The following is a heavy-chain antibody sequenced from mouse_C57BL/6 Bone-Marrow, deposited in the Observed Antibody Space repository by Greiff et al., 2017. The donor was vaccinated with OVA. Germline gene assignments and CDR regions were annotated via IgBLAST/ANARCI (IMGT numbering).Heavy chain of an antibody. CDR3: ARDYYSNYVYAMDY. D-gene: IGHD2-5*01. Sequence: QVQLKESGAELARPGASVKMSCKASGYTFTSYTMHWVKQRPGQGLEWIGYINPSSGYTKYNQKFKDKATLTADKSSSTAYMQLSSLTSEDSAVYYCARDYYSNYVYAMDYWGQGTSVTVSS. J-gene: IGHJ4*01. CDR1: GYTFTSYT. CDR2: INPSSGYT. V-gene: IGHV1-4*01.